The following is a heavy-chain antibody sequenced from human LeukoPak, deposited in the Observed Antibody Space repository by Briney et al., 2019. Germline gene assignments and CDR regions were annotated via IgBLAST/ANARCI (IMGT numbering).Heavy chain of an antibody. CDR2: INHSGST. D-gene: IGHD3-3*01. CDR1: GGSFSGYY. J-gene: IGHJ3*02. Sequence: SETLSLTCAVYGGSFSGYYWSWIRQPPGKGLEWIGEINHSGSTNYNPSLKSRVTISVDTSKNQFYLKLSSVTAADTAVYYCARTYYDFWSGYLDTFDIWGQGTMVTVSS. V-gene: IGHV4-34*01. CDR3: ARTYYDFWSGYLDTFDI.